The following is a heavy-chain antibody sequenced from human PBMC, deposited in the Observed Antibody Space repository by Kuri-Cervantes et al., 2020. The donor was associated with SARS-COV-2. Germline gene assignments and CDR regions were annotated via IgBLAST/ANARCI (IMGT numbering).Heavy chain of an antibody. CDR1: GFTFRSYW. J-gene: IGHJ3*01. Sequence: GESLKISCAASGFTFRSYWMSWVRQAPGKGLEWVANIKPDGSEKNYVDSVKGRFTISRDNAKNSLYLQTNSLRVEDTAVYYCAKSGRQYDVLGQGTMVTVSS. V-gene: IGHV3-7*01. D-gene: IGHD3-10*01. CDR3: AKSGRQYDV. CDR2: IKPDGSEK.